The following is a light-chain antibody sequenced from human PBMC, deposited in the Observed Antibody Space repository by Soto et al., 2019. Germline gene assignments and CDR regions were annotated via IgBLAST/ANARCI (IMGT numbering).Light chain of an antibody. CDR3: SQSYSTPTFT. CDR1: QSIGSY. J-gene: IGKJ3*01. V-gene: IGKV1-39*01. Sequence: DIQMTQSPSSLSASVGYRVTITCRASQSIGSYLNWYQQKPGKAPKLLIYAASSLQSGVPLRFSGSGSETHFTLTISSQQPEDFETYYCSQSYSTPTFTFGHPTKVDIK. CDR2: AAS.